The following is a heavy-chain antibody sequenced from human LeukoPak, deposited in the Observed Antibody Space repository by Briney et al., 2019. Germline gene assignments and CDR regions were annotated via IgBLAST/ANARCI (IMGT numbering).Heavy chain of an antibody. CDR3: ASYLVPPSEWSDRDWFDP. CDR2: TIPIFGTA. Sequence: GASVKVSCKASGGTFSSYAISWVRQAPGQALEWVGRTIPIFGTANYAQKFQGRVTITTDESTSTAYMELSSLRSEDTAVYYCASYLVPPSEWSDRDWFDPWGQGTLVTVSS. D-gene: IGHD3-3*01. V-gene: IGHV1-69*05. J-gene: IGHJ5*02. CDR1: GGTFSSYA.